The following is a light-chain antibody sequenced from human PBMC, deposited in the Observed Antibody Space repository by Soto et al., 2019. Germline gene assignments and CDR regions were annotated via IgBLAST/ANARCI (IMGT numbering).Light chain of an antibody. CDR2: AAS. CDR1: QAISSH. V-gene: IGKV1-9*01. J-gene: IGKJ5*01. CDR3: RLLNAYPIT. Sequence: IQLTQSPSSLSASVGDRVTITCRASQAISSHLAWYQQEPGKAPKLLIYAASTLQSGVPSRFSGSGFGTDFPLTISSRQPEDFATYYCRLLNAYPITFGQGTRLEIK.